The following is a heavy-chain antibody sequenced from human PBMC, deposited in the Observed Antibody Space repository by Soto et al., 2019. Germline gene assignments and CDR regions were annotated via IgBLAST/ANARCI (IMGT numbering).Heavy chain of an antibody. D-gene: IGHD3-3*01. CDR2: ISSGGSSI. V-gene: IGHV3-48*03. Sequence: GGSLRLSCATSGFTFSSYEMNWVRQAPGKGLEWVSHISSGGSSIYYADSVKGRFTISRDNSKNTLYLQMNSLRAEDTAVYYGAKDLNYDFWGGYEGAGTHYYYYYGMDVWGQGTTVTVSS. CDR3: AKDLNYDFWGGYEGAGTHYYYYYGMDV. CDR1: GFTFSSYE. J-gene: IGHJ6*02.